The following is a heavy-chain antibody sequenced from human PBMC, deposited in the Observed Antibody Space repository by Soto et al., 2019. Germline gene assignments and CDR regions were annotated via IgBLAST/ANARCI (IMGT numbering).Heavy chain of an antibody. Sequence: VGSLRLSCAASGFTFRDYGMHWVRQAPGKGLEWVAVIWSDGRRKDYADSVKGRFTISRDNSKNTLYLQMNSLTAEDSAIYYCATDRGASAFDSWGQGT. CDR1: GFTFRDYG. CDR3: ATDRGASAFDS. CDR2: IWSDGRRK. V-gene: IGHV3-33*01. D-gene: IGHD1-26*01. J-gene: IGHJ4*02.